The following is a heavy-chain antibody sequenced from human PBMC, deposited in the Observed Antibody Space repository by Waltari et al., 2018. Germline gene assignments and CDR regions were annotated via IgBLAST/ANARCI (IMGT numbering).Heavy chain of an antibody. CDR3: VRDVVARREFDY. V-gene: IGHV3-33*01. CDR2: IWHDGNNK. J-gene: IGHJ4*02. Sequence: QVQLVESGGGVIQPGRSLRLSCAASGFLFSSYNMHWVRQAPGKGLEWVAVIWHDGNNKYYAESVKGRFTISRDNSANTLYLQMNSLRVDDTAVYYCVRDVVARREFDYWGQGSLVTVSS. D-gene: IGHD2-21*01. CDR1: GFLFSSYN.